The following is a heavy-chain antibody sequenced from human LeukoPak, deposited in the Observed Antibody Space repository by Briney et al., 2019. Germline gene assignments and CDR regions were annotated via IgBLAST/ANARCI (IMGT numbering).Heavy chain of an antibody. CDR1: GFTFSSYA. J-gene: IGHJ4*02. V-gene: IGHV3-64*04. CDR3: AKDRGGGFDY. CDR2: ISSNGGST. Sequence: PGGSLRLSCSASGFTFSSYAMHWVRQAPGKGLGYVSSISSNGGSTYYAESVKGRFTISRDNSKNTLYLQMSSLRAEDTAVYYCAKDRGGGFDYWGQGTLVTVSS. D-gene: IGHD2-15*01.